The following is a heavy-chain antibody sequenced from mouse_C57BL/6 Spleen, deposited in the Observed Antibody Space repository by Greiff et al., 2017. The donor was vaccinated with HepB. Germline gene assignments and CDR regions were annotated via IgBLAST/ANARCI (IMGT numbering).Heavy chain of an antibody. J-gene: IGHJ1*03. CDR3: ARSYITTVVATNWYFDV. CDR2: ISGGGGNT. CDR1: GFTFSSYT. D-gene: IGHD1-1*01. V-gene: IGHV5-9*01. Sequence: DVKLQESGGGLVKPGGSLKLSCAASGFTFSSYTMSWVRQTPEKRLEWVATISGGGGNTYYPDSVKGRFTISRDNAKNTLYMQMSSLRSEDTALYYCARSYITTVVATNWYFDVWGTGTTVTVSS.